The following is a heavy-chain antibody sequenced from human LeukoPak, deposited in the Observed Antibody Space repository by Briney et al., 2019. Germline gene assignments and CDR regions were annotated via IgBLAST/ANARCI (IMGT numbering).Heavy chain of an antibody. J-gene: IGHJ4*02. CDR2: IYFSGST. CDR1: GGSFSGYY. Sequence: SETLSFTCAVYGGSFSGYYWGWIRQPPGKGLEWIGSIYFSGSTFYNPSLKSRVTISVDKSKNQFSLKLSSVTAADTAVYYCARGDSSSWYGRGREYFDYWGQGTLVTVSS. V-gene: IGHV4-34*01. CDR3: ARGDSSSWYGRGREYFDY. D-gene: IGHD6-13*01.